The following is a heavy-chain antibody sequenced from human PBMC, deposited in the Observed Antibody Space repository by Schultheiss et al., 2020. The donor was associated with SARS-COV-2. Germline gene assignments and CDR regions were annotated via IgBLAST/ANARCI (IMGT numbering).Heavy chain of an antibody. CDR1: GFTFGDYA. Sequence: GGSLRLSCTASGFTFGDYAMSWVRQAPGKGLEWVSYISSSSSYTNYADSVKGRFTISRDNAKNSLYLQMNSLRAEDTAVYYCARDRVRYSSLNYFDYWGQGTLVTVSS. J-gene: IGHJ4*02. D-gene: IGHD6-13*01. CDR3: ARDRVRYSSLNYFDY. V-gene: IGHV3-11*06. CDR2: ISSSSSYT.